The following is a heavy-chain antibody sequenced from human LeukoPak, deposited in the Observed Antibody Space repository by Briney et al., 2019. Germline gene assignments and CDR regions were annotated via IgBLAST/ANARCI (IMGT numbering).Heavy chain of an antibody. Sequence: ASVKVSCKASGYTFIGYYMHWVRQAPGQGLEWMGWINPNSGGTNYAQKFQGRVTMTRDTSISTAYMAVSRLRSDDTAVYYCARDFGHSTIYWGQGTLVTVSS. CDR2: INPNSGGT. D-gene: IGHD3-9*01. CDR3: ARDFGHSTIY. CDR1: GYTFIGYY. J-gene: IGHJ4*02. V-gene: IGHV1-2*02.